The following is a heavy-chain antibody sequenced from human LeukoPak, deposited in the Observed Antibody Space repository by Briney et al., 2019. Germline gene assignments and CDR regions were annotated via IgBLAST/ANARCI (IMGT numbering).Heavy chain of an antibody. J-gene: IGHJ4*02. CDR2: IHPEGNEK. CDR3: ARGDAFSGDH. CDR1: GFSFTNFW. Sequence: GGSLRLSCAVSGFSFTNFWMSWVRQAPGRGLEWVANIHPEGNEKYHVESVKGRFTISRDNTKNLLFLQMNGLRVEDTAVYFCARGDAFSGDHWGQGTLVTVSS. V-gene: IGHV3-7*04.